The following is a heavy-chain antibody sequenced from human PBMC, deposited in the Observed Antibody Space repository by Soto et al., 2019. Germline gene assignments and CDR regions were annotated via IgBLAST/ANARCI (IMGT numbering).Heavy chain of an antibody. Sequence: GGSLRLSCAASGFTFDDYAMHWVRQAPGKGLEWVSGISWNSGSIGYADSVKGRFTISRDNAKNSLYLQMNSLRAEDTALYYCAKDNSHYGRNFLLDYWGQGTLVTGSS. J-gene: IGHJ4*02. D-gene: IGHD4-17*01. CDR1: GFTFDDYA. V-gene: IGHV3-9*01. CDR2: ISWNSGSI. CDR3: AKDNSHYGRNFLLDY.